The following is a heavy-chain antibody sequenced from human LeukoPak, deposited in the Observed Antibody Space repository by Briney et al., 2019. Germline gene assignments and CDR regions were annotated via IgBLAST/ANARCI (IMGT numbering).Heavy chain of an antibody. Sequence: KPSETLSLTCTVSGGSISSSSYYWGWIRKPPGKGLEWIGSIYYSGSTYYNPSLKSRVTISVDTSKNQFSLKLSSVTAADTAVYYCARHPRLLWFGLFDYWGQGTLVTVFS. V-gene: IGHV4-39*01. CDR2: IYYSGST. CDR3: ARHPRLLWFGLFDY. D-gene: IGHD3-10*01. J-gene: IGHJ4*02. CDR1: GGSISSSSYY.